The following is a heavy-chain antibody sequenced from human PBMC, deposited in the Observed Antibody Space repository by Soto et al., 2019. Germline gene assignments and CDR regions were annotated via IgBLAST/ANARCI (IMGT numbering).Heavy chain of an antibody. CDR3: ATRSPAFDF. V-gene: IGHV1-18*01. CDR1: GYTFTSYG. CDR2: ISTSKGDT. J-gene: IGHJ4*02. Sequence: ASVKVSCKTSGYTFTSYGVAWVRQAPGQGLEWMGWISTSKGDTTYAKKFQGRVTMTTDTSTTTAYMELRSLRSDDTAVYYCATRSPAFDFWGQGTLVTVSS.